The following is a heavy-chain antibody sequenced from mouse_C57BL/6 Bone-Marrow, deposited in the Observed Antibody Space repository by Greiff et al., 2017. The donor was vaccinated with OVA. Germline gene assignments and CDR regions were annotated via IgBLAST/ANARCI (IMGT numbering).Heavy chain of an antibody. CDR3: ARRGDGYDYDD. V-gene: IGHV1-80*01. CDR2: IYPGDGDT. Sequence: QVQLQQSGAELVKPGASVKISCKASGYAFSSYWMNWVKQRPGKGLEWIGQIYPGDGDTNYNGKFKGKATLTADKSSSTAYMQLSSLTAEDSAVYFCARRGDGYDYDDGGQGTSVTVSS. J-gene: IGHJ4*01. CDR1: GYAFSSYW. D-gene: IGHD2-2*01.